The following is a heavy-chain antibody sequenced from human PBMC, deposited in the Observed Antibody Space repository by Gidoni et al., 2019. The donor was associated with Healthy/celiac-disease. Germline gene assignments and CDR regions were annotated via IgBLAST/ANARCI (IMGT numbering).Heavy chain of an antibody. V-gene: IGHV3-53*01. Sequence: EVQLLVSGGGLIQPGGSLRLSCAASGFTVSSNYMSWVRQAPGKGLEWVSVIYSGGSTYYADSVKGRFTISRDNSKNTLYLQMNSLRAEDTAVYYCARGTIVVVTDDAFDIWGQGTMVTVSS. D-gene: IGHD2-21*02. CDR2: IYSGGST. J-gene: IGHJ3*02. CDR3: ARGTIVVVTDDAFDI. CDR1: GFTVSSNY.